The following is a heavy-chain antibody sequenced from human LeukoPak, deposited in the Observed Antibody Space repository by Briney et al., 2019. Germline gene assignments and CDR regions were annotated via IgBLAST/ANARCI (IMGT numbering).Heavy chain of an antibody. J-gene: IGHJ4*02. CDR1: GYTFTGYY. CDR3: ARRTYSSSSSIFDY. V-gene: IGHV1-2*02. D-gene: IGHD6-6*01. Sequence: ASVKVSCKASGYTFTGYYMHWVRQAPGQGLEWMGWINPNSGGTNYAQKFQGRVTMTRDTSISTAYMELSRLRSDDTAVYYCARRTYSSSSSIFDYWGQGTLVTVSS. CDR2: INPNSGGT.